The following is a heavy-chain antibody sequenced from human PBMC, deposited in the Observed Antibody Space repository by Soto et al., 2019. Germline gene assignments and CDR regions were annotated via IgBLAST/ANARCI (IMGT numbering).Heavy chain of an antibody. J-gene: IGHJ4*02. CDR1: GFTFSSYG. CDR2: VSYDGSNK. Sequence: QVQLVESRGGVVQPGRSLRLSCAASGFTFSSYGMHWVRQAPGKGLEWVAVVSYDGSNKYYADSVKGRFTISRDNSKNTLYLQMNSLRAEDTAVYYCAKDHDSSGYYYFDCWGQGTLVTVSS. D-gene: IGHD3-22*01. CDR3: AKDHDSSGYYYFDC. V-gene: IGHV3-30*18.